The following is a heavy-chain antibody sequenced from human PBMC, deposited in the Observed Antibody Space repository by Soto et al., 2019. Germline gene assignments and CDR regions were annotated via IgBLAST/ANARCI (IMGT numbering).Heavy chain of an antibody. CDR3: ASPTVTSRYYYYGMDV. CDR2: IIPIFGTA. CDR1: GGTFSSYA. V-gene: IGHV1-69*06. D-gene: IGHD4-17*01. J-gene: IGHJ6*02. Sequence: QVQLVQSGAEVKKPGSSVKVSCKASGGTFSSYAISWVRQAPEQGLEWMGGIIPIFGTANYAQKFQGRVTITADKSTSTAYMELSSLRSEDTAVYYYASPTVTSRYYYYGMDVWGQGTTVTVSS.